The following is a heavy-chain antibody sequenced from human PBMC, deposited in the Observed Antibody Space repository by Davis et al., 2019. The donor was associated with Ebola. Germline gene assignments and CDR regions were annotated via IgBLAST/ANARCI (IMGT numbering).Heavy chain of an antibody. V-gene: IGHV1-18*04. D-gene: IGHD2-15*01. CDR3: ARDMRLVVNLLKEDYYYGMDV. CDR2: INPHNGNT. J-gene: IGHJ6*04. Sequence: ASVKVSCKASGYTFTSYGITWVRQAPGQGLEWMGWINPHNGNTNYAQNVQGRVIMTTDTATTTAYMEVGSLRSDDTAVYYCARDMRLVVNLLKEDYYYGMDVWGKGTTVTVSS. CDR1: GYTFTSYG.